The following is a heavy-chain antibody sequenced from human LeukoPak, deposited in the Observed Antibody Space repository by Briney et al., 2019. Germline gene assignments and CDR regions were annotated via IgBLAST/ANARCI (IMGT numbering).Heavy chain of an antibody. CDR3: ARAARYYYGMDV. J-gene: IGHJ6*02. D-gene: IGHD6-6*01. CDR2: ISGSGGST. V-gene: IGHV3-23*01. Sequence: GGSLRLSCAASGFTFSSYAMTWVRQAPGKGLEWVSHISGSGGSTFYADSVKGRFMISRDNSKNTLYLQMSSLRVEDTAVYYCARAARYYYGMDVWGQGTTVTVSS. CDR1: GFTFSSYA.